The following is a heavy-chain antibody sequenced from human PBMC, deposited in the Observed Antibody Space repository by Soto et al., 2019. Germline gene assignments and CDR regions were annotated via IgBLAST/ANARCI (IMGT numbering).Heavy chain of an antibody. D-gene: IGHD2-15*01. V-gene: IGHV4-34*01. J-gene: IGHJ5*02. CDR1: GGSFSGYY. CDR2: INHSGGT. CDR3: ARGRIVVVVASTPPGNWFDP. Sequence: QVQLQQWGAGLLKPSETLSLTCAVYGGSFSGYYWSWIRQPPGKGLEWMGEINHSGGTNYNPSPRGRVTTSVDTSKKQLSLKLSSVTAADTAVYYCARGRIVVVVASTPPGNWFDPWGQGTLVTVSS.